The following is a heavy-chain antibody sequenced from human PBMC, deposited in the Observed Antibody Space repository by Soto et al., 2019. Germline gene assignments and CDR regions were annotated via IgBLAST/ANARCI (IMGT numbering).Heavy chain of an antibody. V-gene: IGHV3-21*01. CDR3: ARGVVGATRWDYFDY. CDR2: ISSSNSYI. Sequence: GGSLRLSCAASGFTFSSYSMNWVRQAPGKGLEWVSSISSSNSYIYHADSVKGPLTLSRDNAKHPLYRQMNSLRAEDTAVYDRARGVVGATRWDYFDYWGQGTLVTVSS. J-gene: IGHJ4*02. CDR1: GFTFSSYS. D-gene: IGHD1-26*01.